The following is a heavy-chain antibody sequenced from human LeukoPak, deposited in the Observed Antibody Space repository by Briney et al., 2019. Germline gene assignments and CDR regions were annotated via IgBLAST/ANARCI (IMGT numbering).Heavy chain of an antibody. Sequence: PSQTLSLTCTVSGDSLTSGSRYWSWIRQPAGKGLEWIGHFYSSTRTTYNPSLESRVTISGDTAKNQFSLKLDSVTAADTAVYYCARHCCRDGYNFDSWGQGTLVTVSS. J-gene: IGHJ4*02. V-gene: IGHV4-61*09. CDR2: FYSSTRT. CDR1: GDSLTSGSRY. D-gene: IGHD5-24*01. CDR3: ARHCCRDGYNFDS.